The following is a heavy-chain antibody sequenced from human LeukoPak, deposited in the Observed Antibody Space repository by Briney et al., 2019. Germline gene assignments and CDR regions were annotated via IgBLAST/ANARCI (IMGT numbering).Heavy chain of an antibody. CDR2: ISSSSSYI. V-gene: IGHV3-21*01. J-gene: IGHJ4*02. CDR3: ARIAYGVHARYFDY. D-gene: IGHD4-17*01. CDR1: GFTFSSYS. Sequence: GGSLRLSCAASGFTFSSYSMNWVRQAPGKGLEWVSSISSSSSYIYYADSVKGRFTISRDNAKNSLYLQMNSLRAEDTAVYFCARIAYGVHARYFDYWGQGTLVTVPS.